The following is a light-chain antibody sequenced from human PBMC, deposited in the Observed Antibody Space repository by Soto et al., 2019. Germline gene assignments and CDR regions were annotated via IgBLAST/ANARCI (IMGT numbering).Light chain of an antibody. CDR1: SRDVGNYNY. CDR2: EVS. CDR3: DSYTNTSTLEV. J-gene: IGLJ1*01. Sequence: QSALAQPASVSRSPGQSITISCTGTSRDVGNYNYVSWYQQDPGKAPKLIIYEVSNRPSGVSSRFSGSKSDNTATLTISGLQAEDEADCYCDSYTNTSTLEVFGTRTKITVL. V-gene: IGLV2-14*01.